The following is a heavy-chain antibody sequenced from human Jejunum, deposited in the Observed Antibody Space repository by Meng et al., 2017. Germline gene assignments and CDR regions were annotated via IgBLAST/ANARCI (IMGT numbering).Heavy chain of an antibody. CDR2: IASGESPI. CDR1: RLIFSGYE. D-gene: IGHD3-3*01. J-gene: IGHJ4*02. Sequence: GESLKISCAASRLIFSGYEMNWVRQAPGKGLEWLAYIASGESPIYYADSVKGRFNITRDNAKNSLFLQMNSLRVEDTAVYYCVRGGLLGYWGQGTLVTVSS. CDR3: VRGGLLGY. V-gene: IGHV3-48*03.